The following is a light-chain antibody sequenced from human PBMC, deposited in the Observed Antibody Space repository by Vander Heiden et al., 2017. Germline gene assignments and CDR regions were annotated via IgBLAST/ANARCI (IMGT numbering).Light chain of an antibody. Sequence: IVLTQSPGTLSLSPGERATLSCRASQSVSNNYLAWYQQKPGQAPRLLIYDSSTRATDIPDRFSGSGSETDFTLTISTLETDDFGVYYCQQYAKSIGSFGQGTKLEI. V-gene: IGKV3-20*01. J-gene: IGKJ2*03. CDR2: DSS. CDR3: QQYAKSIGS. CDR1: QSVSNNY.